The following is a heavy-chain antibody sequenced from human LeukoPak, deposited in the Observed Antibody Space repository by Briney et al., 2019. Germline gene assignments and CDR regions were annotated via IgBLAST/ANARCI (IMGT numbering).Heavy chain of an antibody. J-gene: IGHJ4*02. CDR1: GGTFISYA. Sequence: APVNVSCKASGGTFISYAISWVRQAPGQGLEWMGGIIPIFGTANYAQKFQGRVTITADESTSTAYMELSSLRSEDTAVYYCARGRMNDYGDYDYRGQGTLVTVSS. CDR3: ARGRMNDYGDYDY. CDR2: IIPIFGTA. D-gene: IGHD4-17*01. V-gene: IGHV1-69*13.